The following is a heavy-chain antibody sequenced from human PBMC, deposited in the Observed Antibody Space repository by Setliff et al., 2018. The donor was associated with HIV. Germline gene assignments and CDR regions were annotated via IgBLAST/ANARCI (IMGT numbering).Heavy chain of an antibody. J-gene: IGHJ3*02. Sequence: GGSLRLSCAASGFSFSNVWMSWVRQAPGKGLEWVGRIRSKTAGGTIEYAAPVNGRFTITRDDSENTLYLQMDSPKTEDTAAYYCASDRVDGSENYYNAFDILGQGTMVTVSS. CDR3: ASDRVDGSENYYNAFDI. CDR2: IRSKTAGGTI. CDR1: GFSFSNVW. D-gene: IGHD3-10*01. V-gene: IGHV3-15*01.